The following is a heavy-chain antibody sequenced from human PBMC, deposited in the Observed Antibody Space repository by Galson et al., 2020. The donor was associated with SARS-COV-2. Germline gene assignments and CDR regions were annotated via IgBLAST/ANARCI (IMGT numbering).Heavy chain of an antibody. CDR2: IRYDGRNK. V-gene: IGHV3-30*02. CDR3: ATLQTAAGVDAFDA. CDR1: GFTFSNYG. D-gene: IGHD2-21*02. Sequence: GGSLRLSCAASGFTFSNYGMHWVRQAPGKGLEWVAFIRYDGRNKYYADSVKGRFTISRDNSKNTLYLQMNSLRAEDTAVYYCATLQTAAGVDAFDAWGQGTMVTV. J-gene: IGHJ3*01.